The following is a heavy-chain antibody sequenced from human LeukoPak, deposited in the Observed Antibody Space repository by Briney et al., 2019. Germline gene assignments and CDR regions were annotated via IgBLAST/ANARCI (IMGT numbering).Heavy chain of an antibody. Sequence: GASVKVSCKASGGTFSRYAISWVRQAPGQGLEWMGGFIPIFGTTNYAQKFQGRVTITADESTSTVYVEMSSLTSEDTAVYYCARAGGVCGDDCYWPFKYWGQGTLVTVSS. CDR2: FIPIFGTT. CDR3: ARAGGVCGDDCYWPFKY. J-gene: IGHJ4*02. CDR1: GGTFSRYA. D-gene: IGHD2-21*02. V-gene: IGHV1-69*13.